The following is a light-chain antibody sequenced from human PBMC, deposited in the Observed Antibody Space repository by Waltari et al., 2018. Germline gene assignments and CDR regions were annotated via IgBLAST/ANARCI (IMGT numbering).Light chain of an antibody. CDR3: QHYLRLPVT. J-gene: IGKJ1*01. Sequence: CRASQSVGRALTWYQQKPGQAPRLLIYGASTRAPGIPDRFSGSGSGTDFSLTISRLEPDDFAVYFCQHYLRLPVTFGQGTTVEI. V-gene: IGKV3-20*01. CDR2: GAS. CDR1: QSVGRA.